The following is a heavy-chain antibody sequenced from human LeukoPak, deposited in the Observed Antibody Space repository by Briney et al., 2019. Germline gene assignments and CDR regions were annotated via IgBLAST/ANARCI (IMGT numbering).Heavy chain of an antibody. D-gene: IGHD5-18*01. V-gene: IGHV4-59*01. J-gene: IGHJ6*03. CDR2: IYYSGST. CDR1: GGSISSYY. CDR3: ARDRGGYSYGYFERQPGDWYYYYYMDV. Sequence: PSETLSLTCTVSGGSISSYYWSWIRQPPGKGLEWIGYIYYSGSTNYNPSLKSQVTISVDTSKNQFSLKLSSVTAADTAVYYCARDRGGYSYGYFERQPGDWYYYYYMDVWGKGTTVTVSS.